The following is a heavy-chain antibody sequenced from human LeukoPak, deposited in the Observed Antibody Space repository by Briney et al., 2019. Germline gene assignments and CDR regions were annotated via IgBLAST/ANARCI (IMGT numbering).Heavy chain of an antibody. V-gene: IGHV3-23*01. CDR2: IDGGGDTT. CDR3: AKRYTAYDYGAFDI. CDR1: GLTLSTYA. J-gene: IGHJ3*02. Sequence: PGGSLRLSCVASGLTLSTYAITWVRQAPGRGLEYVSMIDGGGDTTLYADSVKGRFTISRDNSKNTLYLQMNSLRADDTAVYYCAKRYTAYDYGAFDIWGQGTMVTVSS. D-gene: IGHD5-12*01.